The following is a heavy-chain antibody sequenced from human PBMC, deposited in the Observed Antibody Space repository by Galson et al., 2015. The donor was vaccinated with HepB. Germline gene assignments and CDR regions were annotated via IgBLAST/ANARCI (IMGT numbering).Heavy chain of an antibody. Sequence: SLRLSCAASGFTFDDYGMSWVRQAPGKGLEWVSGINWNGGSTGYADSVKGRFTISRDNAKNSLYLQMNSLRAEDTALYYCARGHSSGWFEPPFDYWGQGTLVTVSS. V-gene: IGHV3-20*04. CDR2: INWNGGST. J-gene: IGHJ4*02. D-gene: IGHD6-19*01. CDR3: ARGHSSGWFEPPFDY. CDR1: GFTFDDYG.